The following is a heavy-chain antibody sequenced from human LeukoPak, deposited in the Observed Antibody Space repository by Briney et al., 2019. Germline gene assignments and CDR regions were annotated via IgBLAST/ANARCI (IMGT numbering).Heavy chain of an antibody. D-gene: IGHD2-15*01. J-gene: IGHJ4*02. CDR2: IYYSGST. CDR1: GGSISSYY. Sequence: SETLSLTCTVSGGSISSYYWSWTRQPPGKGLEWIGYIYYSGSTNYNSSLKSRVTISVDTSKNQFSLKLSSVTAADTAVYYCARRGGGCSGGSCAKMYYFDYWGQGTLVTVSS. CDR3: ARRGGGCSGGSCAKMYYFDY. V-gene: IGHV4-59*08.